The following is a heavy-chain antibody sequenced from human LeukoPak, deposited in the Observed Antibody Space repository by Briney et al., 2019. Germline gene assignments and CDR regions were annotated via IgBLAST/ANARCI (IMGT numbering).Heavy chain of an antibody. V-gene: IGHV3-53*01. D-gene: IGHD3-10*01. Sequence: GGSLRLSCAASGFTVSSNYMSWVRQAPGKVLEWVSVIYSGGSTYYADSVTGRFTISRDNSTNTLYLQITSVRAEDTPVYYCARPFVDRFTGNYYYNYMDVWGKGTTVTVSS. CDR1: GFTVSSNY. CDR3: ARPFVDRFTGNYYYNYMDV. J-gene: IGHJ6*03. CDR2: IYSGGST.